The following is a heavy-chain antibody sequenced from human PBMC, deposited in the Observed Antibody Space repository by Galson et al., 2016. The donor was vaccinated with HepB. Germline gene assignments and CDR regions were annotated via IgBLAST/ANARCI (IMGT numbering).Heavy chain of an antibody. Sequence: LSLTCTVSGGSIISSSSYFWGWIRQPPGKGLEWIGSICYSGSTYYNPSLKSRLTISVDTSKNQFSLKLRSVTAADTAVYYCASLRDGYNLNHWGQGTLVTVSS. CDR3: ASLRDGYNLNH. J-gene: IGHJ5*02. V-gene: IGHV4-39*01. CDR2: ICYSGST. CDR1: GGSIISSSSYF. D-gene: IGHD5-24*01.